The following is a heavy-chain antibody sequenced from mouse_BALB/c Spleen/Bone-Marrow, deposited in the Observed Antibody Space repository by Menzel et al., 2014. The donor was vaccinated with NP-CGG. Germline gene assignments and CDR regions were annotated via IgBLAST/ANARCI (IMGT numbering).Heavy chain of an antibody. J-gene: IGHJ3*01. CDR2: IHPSDSAS. CDR1: GYSFTSYW. D-gene: IGHD2-3*01. V-gene: IGHV1S82*01. Sequence: LVESGAELVGPGASVKLSCKASGYSFTSYWMNWVKQRPGQGLEWIGMIHPSDSASRLNQKFKDKTTLTADKSSSTAYMQLSGQTSEDSAVNNCTIYDRMMRACDYGGRGTRVTVSA. CDR3: TIYDRMMRACDY.